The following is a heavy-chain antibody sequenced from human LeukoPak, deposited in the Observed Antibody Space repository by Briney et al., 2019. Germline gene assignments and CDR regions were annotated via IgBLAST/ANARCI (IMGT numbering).Heavy chain of an antibody. V-gene: IGHV4-34*01. CDR1: GGSFSGYY. J-gene: IGHJ5*02. Sequence: PSETLSLTCAVYGGSFSGYYWSWIRQPPGKGLEWIGEINHSGSTNYNPSLKSRVTISVDTSKNQFSLKLSSVTAADTAVYYCARDFYDSSGYYPNWFGPWGQGTLVTVSS. CDR3: ARDFYDSSGYYPNWFGP. D-gene: IGHD3-22*01. CDR2: INHSGST.